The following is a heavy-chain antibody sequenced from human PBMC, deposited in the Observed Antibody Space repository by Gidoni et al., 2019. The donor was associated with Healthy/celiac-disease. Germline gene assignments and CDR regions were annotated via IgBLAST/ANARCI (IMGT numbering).Heavy chain of an antibody. J-gene: IGHJ2*01. Sequence: EVQLVESGGGLVQPGRSLRLSCAASGFPFDDYAMHWVRQAPGKGLGWVSGISWNSGSIGYADSVKGRFTISRDNAKNSLYLQMNSLRAEDTALYYCAKDLYGSGSPDWYFDLWGRGTLVTVSS. D-gene: IGHD3-10*01. CDR3: AKDLYGSGSPDWYFDL. CDR1: GFPFDDYA. CDR2: ISWNSGSI. V-gene: IGHV3-9*01.